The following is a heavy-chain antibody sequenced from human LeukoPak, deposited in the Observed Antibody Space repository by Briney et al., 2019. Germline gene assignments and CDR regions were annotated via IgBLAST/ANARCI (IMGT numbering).Heavy chain of an antibody. Sequence: GASVKVSCKVSGYTLTELSMHWVRQAPGKGLEWMGGFDPEVGKTIYAQKFQGRVTMTEDTSTDTAYMELSSLRSEDTAVYYCATRYCSGGSCPNYYYYYMNVWGKGTTVTISS. CDR1: GYTLTELS. D-gene: IGHD2-15*01. V-gene: IGHV1-24*01. CDR3: ATRYCSGGSCPNYYYYYMNV. J-gene: IGHJ6*03. CDR2: FDPEVGKT.